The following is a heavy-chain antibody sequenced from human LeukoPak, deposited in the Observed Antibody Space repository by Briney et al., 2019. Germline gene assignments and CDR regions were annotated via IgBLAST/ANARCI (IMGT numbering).Heavy chain of an antibody. V-gene: IGHV3-49*04. J-gene: IGHJ4*02. CDR2: IGSKAYSGTT. Sequence: QPGRSLRLSCTASGFTFGDYTMSWVRQAPGEGLEMVGFIGSKAYSGTTEYAASVKGRFTISSDDSKSIACLRMKSLKTEDTAVYYCTRDPGGTYSGYNFLDYWGQGTLVTVSS. CDR1: GFTFGDYT. D-gene: IGHD5-12*01. CDR3: TRDPGGTYSGYNFLDY.